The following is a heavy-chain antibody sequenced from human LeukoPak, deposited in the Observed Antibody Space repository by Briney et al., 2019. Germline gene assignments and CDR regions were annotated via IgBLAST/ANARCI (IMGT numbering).Heavy chain of an antibody. CDR1: GFTFSSYW. D-gene: IGHD3-22*01. Sequence: GGSLRLSCAASGFTFSSYWMHWVRQAPGKGLVWVSRISSDGSTTTYADSVKGRSTISRDNAKNTLYLQMNSLRADDTAVYYCATPGYDTSGNYLFDNWGQGTLVTVSS. J-gene: IGHJ4*02. V-gene: IGHV3-74*01. CDR2: ISSDGSTT. CDR3: ATPGYDTSGNYLFDN.